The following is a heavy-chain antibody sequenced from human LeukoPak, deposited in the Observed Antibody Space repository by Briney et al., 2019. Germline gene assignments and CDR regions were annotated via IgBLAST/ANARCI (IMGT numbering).Heavy chain of an antibody. Sequence: SETLSLTCTVSGGSISSYSWSWSRQPAGKGLEWIGRIYTTGSNNYNPSLNSRVTMSVDTSKNQFSLRLSSVTAADTAVYYCARGYYYGSGSYYKGNLFDPWGQGTLVTVSS. J-gene: IGHJ5*02. V-gene: IGHV4-4*07. D-gene: IGHD3-10*01. CDR3: ARGYYYGSGSYYKGNLFDP. CDR1: GGSISSYS. CDR2: IYTTGSN.